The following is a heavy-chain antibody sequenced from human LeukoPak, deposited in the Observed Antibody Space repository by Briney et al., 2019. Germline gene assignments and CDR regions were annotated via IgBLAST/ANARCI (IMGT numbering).Heavy chain of an antibody. Sequence: SETLSLTCAVYGGSFSGYYWSWIRQPPGKGLEWIGEINHSGSTNYNPSLKSRVTISVDTSKNQFSLKLSSVTAADTAVYYCARETPRYYYDSSGSKGGYFDYWGQGTLVTVSS. CDR2: INHSGST. J-gene: IGHJ4*02. CDR3: ARETPRYYYDSSGSKGGYFDY. D-gene: IGHD3-22*01. CDR1: GGSFSGYY. V-gene: IGHV4-34*01.